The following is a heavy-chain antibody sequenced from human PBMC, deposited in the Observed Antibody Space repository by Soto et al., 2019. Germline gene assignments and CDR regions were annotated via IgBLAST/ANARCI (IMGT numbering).Heavy chain of an antibody. V-gene: IGHV4-39*01. CDR1: GGSISSSSYY. J-gene: IGHJ4*02. D-gene: IGHD3-3*01. CDR2: IYYSGST. Sequence: SETLSLTCTVSGGSISSSSYYWGWIRQPPGKGLEWIGSIYYSGSTYYNPSLKSRVTISVDTSKNQFSLKLSSVTAADTAVYYCARRKEHDYDFWSGKRYFDYWGQGTLVTVSS. CDR3: ARRKEHDYDFWSGKRYFDY.